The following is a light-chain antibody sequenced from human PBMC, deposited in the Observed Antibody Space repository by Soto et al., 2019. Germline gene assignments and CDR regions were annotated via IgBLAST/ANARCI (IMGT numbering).Light chain of an antibody. Sequence: QSVLTQPPSVSGAPGQRVTISCTGSSSNIGAGYDVNWYQQLPETAPKLLIYDNNNRPSGVPDRFSGSKSGTSASLAISGLQAEDEADYYCQSYDSSLSGVVFGGGTKLTVL. J-gene: IGLJ2*01. V-gene: IGLV1-40*01. CDR3: QSYDSSLSGVV. CDR2: DNN. CDR1: SSNIGAGYD.